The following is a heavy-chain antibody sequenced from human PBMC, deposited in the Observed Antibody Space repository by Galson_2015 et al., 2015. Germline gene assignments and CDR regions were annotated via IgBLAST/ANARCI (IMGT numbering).Heavy chain of an antibody. Sequence: QSGAEVKKPGESLKISCKGSGYSFTSYWIGWVRQMPGKGLEWMGIIYPGDSDTRYSPSFQGHVTISADKSISTAYLQWSSLKASDTAMYYCASQRDSSGYYRDAFDIWGQGTMVTVSS. J-gene: IGHJ3*02. CDR3: ASQRDSSGYYRDAFDI. CDR2: IYPGDSDT. CDR1: GYSFTSYW. V-gene: IGHV5-51*01. D-gene: IGHD3-22*01.